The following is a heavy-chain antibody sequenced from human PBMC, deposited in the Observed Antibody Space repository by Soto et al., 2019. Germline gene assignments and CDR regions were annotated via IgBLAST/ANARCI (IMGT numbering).Heavy chain of an antibody. Sequence: PGGSLRLSCAASGYTFSHYWMHWVRQAPGKGLVWVSRVNADGTITTYADSVKGRFTISRDNAKNTLYLQMNSLGVEDTALYYCSYATCGDNDFWGQGTPVTVSS. CDR3: SYATCGDNDF. CDR1: GYTFSHYW. D-gene: IGHD1-26*01. V-gene: IGHV3-74*01. J-gene: IGHJ4*02. CDR2: VNADGTIT.